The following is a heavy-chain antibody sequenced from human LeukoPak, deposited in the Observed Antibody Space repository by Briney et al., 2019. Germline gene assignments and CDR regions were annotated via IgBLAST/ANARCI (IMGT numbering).Heavy chain of an antibody. CDR2: IYHSGST. CDR1: GYSISSGYY. J-gene: IGHJ6*03. CDR3: ARVDRNYYYYYMDV. V-gene: IGHV4-38-2*01. Sequence: SETLSLTCAVSGYSISSGYYWGWIRQPPVKGLEWMGSIYHSGSTYYNQSLKSRVTISVDTSKNQFSLKLSSVTAADTAVYYCARVDRNYYYYYMDVWGKGTTVTVSS.